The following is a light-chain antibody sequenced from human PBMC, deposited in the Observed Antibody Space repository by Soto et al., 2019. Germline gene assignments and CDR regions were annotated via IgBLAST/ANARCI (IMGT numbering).Light chain of an antibody. CDR3: AVWDDSLNGVV. J-gene: IGLJ2*01. CDR2: STN. Sequence: QSVLTQPPSASGTPGQRVTISCSGSSSNIGGNTVNWYHQLPGTAPKLLIYSTNQRPSGVPDRSSGSKSGTSASLAISGLQSVDEADYYCAVWDDSLNGVVFGGGTKVTVL. V-gene: IGLV1-44*01. CDR1: SSNIGGNT.